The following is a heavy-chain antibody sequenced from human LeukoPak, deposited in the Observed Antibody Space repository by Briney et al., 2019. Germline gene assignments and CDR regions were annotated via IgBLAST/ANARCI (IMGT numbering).Heavy chain of an antibody. CDR1: GGSISSSSYY. CDR3: ARGRGIQLWFSPYYYYMDV. Sequence: SETLSLTCTVSGGSISSSSYYWGWIRQPPGKGLEWIGSIYYSGSTYYNPSLKSRVTISVDTSKNQFSLKLSSVTAADTAVYYCARGRGIQLWFSPYYYYMDVWGKGTTVTVSS. J-gene: IGHJ6*03. CDR2: IYYSGST. D-gene: IGHD5-18*01. V-gene: IGHV4-39*07.